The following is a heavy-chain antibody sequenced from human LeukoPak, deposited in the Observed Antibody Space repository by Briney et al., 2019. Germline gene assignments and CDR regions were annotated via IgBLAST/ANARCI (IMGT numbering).Heavy chain of an antibody. Sequence: SETLSLTCAVYGGSFSGYYWSWIRQPPGKGLEWIGEINHSGSTNYNPSLKSRVTISVDTSKNQFSLKLSSVTAADTAVYYCARGLRQSYYDSSGYYSYWGQGTLVTVSS. CDR2: INHSGST. CDR1: GGSFSGYY. V-gene: IGHV4-34*01. J-gene: IGHJ4*02. D-gene: IGHD3-22*01. CDR3: ARGLRQSYYDSSGYYSY.